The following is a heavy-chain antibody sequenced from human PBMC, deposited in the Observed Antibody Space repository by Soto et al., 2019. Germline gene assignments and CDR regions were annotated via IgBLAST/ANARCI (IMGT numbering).Heavy chain of an antibody. V-gene: IGHV5-10-1*01. CDR2: IDTSYSYS. Sequence: GESLKISFKGSGYSFTKYWIIWVRQVPVKGLEWMARIDTSYSYSHYSPSFQGHVNISVDKSISTGYLQWSSLKASETAMYYCARYCSSSSCPQLYGMDVWVQRTTVAVSS. J-gene: IGHJ6*02. CDR1: GYSFTKYW. CDR3: ARYCSSSSCPQLYGMDV. D-gene: IGHD2-2*01.